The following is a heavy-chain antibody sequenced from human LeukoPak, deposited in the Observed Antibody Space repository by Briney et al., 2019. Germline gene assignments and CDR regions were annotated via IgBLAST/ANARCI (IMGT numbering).Heavy chain of an antibody. D-gene: IGHD5-24*01. CDR3: ARDGDGYNQIDY. J-gene: IGHJ4*02. CDR1: GGTFSSYA. CDR2: IIPILGIA. V-gene: IGHV1-69*04. Sequence: SVKVSCKASGGTFSSYAISWVRQAPGQGLEWMGRIIPILGIANYAQKFQGRVTITADKSTSTAYMGLSSLRSEDTAVYYCARDGDGYNQIDYWGQGTLVTVSS.